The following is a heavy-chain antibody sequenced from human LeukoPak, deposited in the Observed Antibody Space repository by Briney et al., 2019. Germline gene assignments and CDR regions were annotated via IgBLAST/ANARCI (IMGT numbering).Heavy chain of an antibody. CDR3: ARIHRDGYNYPPDAFDI. CDR2: ISSSGSTI. Sequence: PGGSLRLSCAASGFTFSDYYMSWIRQAPGKGLEWVSYISSSGSTIYYADSVKGRFTVSRDNAKNSLYLQMNSLRAEDTAVYYCARIHRDGYNYPPDAFDIWGQGTMVTVSS. V-gene: IGHV3-11*01. J-gene: IGHJ3*02. D-gene: IGHD5-24*01. CDR1: GFTFSDYY.